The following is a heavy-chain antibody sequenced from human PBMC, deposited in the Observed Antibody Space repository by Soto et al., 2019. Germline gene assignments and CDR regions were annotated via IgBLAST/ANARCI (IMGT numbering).Heavy chain of an antibody. D-gene: IGHD3-22*01. J-gene: IGHJ3*02. CDR2: IYYSGST. CDR1: GGSISSSIYY. V-gene: IGHV4-39*01. Sequence: PSETLSLTCTVSGGSISSSIYYWGWIRQPPGKGLEWIGSIYYSGSTYYNPSLKSRVTISVDTSKNQFSLKLSSVTAADTAVYYCASLVVVPTSSVGAFDIWGQGTMVTVS. CDR3: ASLVVVPTSSVGAFDI.